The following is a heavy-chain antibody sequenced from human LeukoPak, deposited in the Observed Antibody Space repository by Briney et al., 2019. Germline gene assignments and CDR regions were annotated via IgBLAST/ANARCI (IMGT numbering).Heavy chain of an antibody. CDR2: IYHSGST. Sequence: SQTLSLTCAVSGNSLSSGYYWGWIRQTPGKGLEWIGSIYHSGSTYYNPSLKRRVTISVDTSKNQFSLNLRSVTAADTAVYYCAGQYDSSAYFFYWGQGTLVTVSS. V-gene: IGHV4-38-2*01. J-gene: IGHJ4*02. D-gene: IGHD3-22*01. CDR3: AGQYDSSAYFFY. CDR1: GNSLSSGYY.